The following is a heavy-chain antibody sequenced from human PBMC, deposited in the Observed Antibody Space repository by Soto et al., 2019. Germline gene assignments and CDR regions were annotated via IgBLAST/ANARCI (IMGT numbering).Heavy chain of an antibody. J-gene: IGHJ6*02. CDR2: ISGNGDKT. Sequence: EVQLLESGGDLVQPGGSLRLSCAPSGFTFSTYAMNWVRQAPGKGLEWVSGISGNGDKTYYADSVKGRFTIARDNSKKMLYLQMNTRRAEDTAVYYCAKDPGYTYGHGLEVWGQGTTVTVSS. D-gene: IGHD5-18*01. V-gene: IGHV3-23*01. CDR3: AKDPGYTYGHGLEV. CDR1: GFTFSTYA.